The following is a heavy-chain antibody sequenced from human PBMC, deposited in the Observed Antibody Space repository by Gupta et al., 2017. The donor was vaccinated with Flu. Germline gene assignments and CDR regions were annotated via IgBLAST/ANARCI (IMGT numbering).Heavy chain of an antibody. Sequence: RDAYMGWVRQAPGKGLEWIGRLKALHQGGATDYAAPVRGRFTMSRDDSQNTFFLQMKSLTVDDTGVYYCTTNGHSGIRYWYDGLDVWGQGTRVTVSS. D-gene: IGHD4-17*01. J-gene: IGHJ6*02. CDR2: LKALHQGGAT. CDR1: RDAY. CDR3: TTNGHSGIRYWYDGLDV. V-gene: IGHV3-15*01.